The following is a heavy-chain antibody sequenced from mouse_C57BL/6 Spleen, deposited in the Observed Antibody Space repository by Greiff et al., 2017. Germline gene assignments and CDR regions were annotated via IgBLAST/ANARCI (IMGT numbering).Heavy chain of an antibody. V-gene: IGHV3-6*01. D-gene: IGHD1-1*01. CDR2: ISYDGSN. J-gene: IGHJ1*03. Sequence: ESGPGLVKPSQSLSLTCSVTGYSITSGYYWNWIRQFPGNKLEWMGYISYDGSNNYNPSLKNRISITRDTSKNQFFLKLNSVTTEDTATYYCARDITKYFDVWGTGTTVTVSS. CDR3: ARDITKYFDV. CDR1: GYSITSGYY.